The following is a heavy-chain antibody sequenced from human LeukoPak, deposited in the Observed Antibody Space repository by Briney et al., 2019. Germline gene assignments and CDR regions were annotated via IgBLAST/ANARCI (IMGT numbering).Heavy chain of an antibody. CDR3: AQGGLTGLFDY. V-gene: IGHV3-21*01. CDR2: ISSSSPYI. CDR1: GFTFSSYW. J-gene: IGHJ4*02. D-gene: IGHD7-27*01. Sequence: GGSLRLSCAAFGFTFSSYWMNWVRQVPGKGLEWVSSISSSSPYIYYADSVKGRFTISRDNAMNSLYLQMNSLRAEDTAVYYCAQGGLTGLFDYWGQGTLVTVSS.